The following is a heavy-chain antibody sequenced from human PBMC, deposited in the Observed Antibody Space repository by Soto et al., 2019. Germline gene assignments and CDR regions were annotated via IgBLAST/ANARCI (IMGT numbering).Heavy chain of an antibody. CDR2: IYYSGST. Sequence: TLSLTCTVSGGSISSGDYYWSWIRQPPGKGLEWIGYIYYSGSTYYNPSLKSRVTISVDTSKNQFSLKLSSVTAADTAVYYCAGYYGVYYYYGMDVWGQGTTVTVSS. J-gene: IGHJ6*02. V-gene: IGHV4-30-4*01. CDR3: AGYYGVYYYYGMDV. D-gene: IGHD3-3*01. CDR1: GGSISSGDYY.